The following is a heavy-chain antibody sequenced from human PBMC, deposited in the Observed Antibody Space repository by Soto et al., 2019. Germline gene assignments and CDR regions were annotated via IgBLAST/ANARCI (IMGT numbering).Heavy chain of an antibody. Sequence: SGPTRVNPTQTLTLTCTFSGFSLSTSGMCVIWILQPPGKALEWLALIDWDDDKYYSTSLKTRLTISKDTSRNQVVLTMTNMDPVDTATYYCARIDWARRWFDPWGQGTLVTVSS. J-gene: IGHJ5*02. D-gene: IGHD3-9*01. CDR3: ARIDWARRWFDP. CDR1: GFSLSTSGMC. V-gene: IGHV2-70*01. CDR2: IDWDDDK.